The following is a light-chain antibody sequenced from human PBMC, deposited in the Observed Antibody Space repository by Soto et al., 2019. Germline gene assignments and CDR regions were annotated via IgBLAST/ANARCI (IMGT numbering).Light chain of an antibody. J-gene: IGKJ1*01. V-gene: IGKV1-6*01. CDR1: QGIRND. CDR3: LPDYNYPWT. Sequence: AIQMTQSPSSLSASVGDRVTITCRASQGIRNDSGCYQQKPRKAPKLLIYPASSLKSGVPSRLSGSGSGTDFTLTISCLQPEDFATYYCLPDYNYPWTFGQGTKVEIK. CDR2: PAS.